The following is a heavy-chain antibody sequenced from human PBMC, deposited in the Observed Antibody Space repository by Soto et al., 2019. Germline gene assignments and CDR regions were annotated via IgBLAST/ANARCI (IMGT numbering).Heavy chain of an antibody. V-gene: IGHV4-59*08. CDR3: ARPKTIGAAAGKGWFDP. Sequence: PSETLSLTCTVSGGSISSYYWSWIRQPPGRGLEWIGHIFYSGSTNYNPALKSRVTISVDTSKSQFSLKLTSVTAADMAMYYCARPKTIGAAAGKGWFDPWGQGTLVTVSS. D-gene: IGHD6-13*01. CDR1: GGSISSYY. J-gene: IGHJ5*02. CDR2: IFYSGST.